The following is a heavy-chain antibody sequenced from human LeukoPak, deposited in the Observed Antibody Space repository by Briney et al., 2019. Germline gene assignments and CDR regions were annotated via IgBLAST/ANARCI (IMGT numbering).Heavy chain of an antibody. CDR1: GYTFTGYY. CDR3: ARDLSGTTYYYMDV. D-gene: IGHD1-7*01. Sequence: ASVKVPCKASGYTFTGYYMHWVRQAPGQGLEWMGWINSNSGGTNYAQKFQGRVTMTRDTSISTAYTELSRLRSDDTAVYYCARDLSGTTYYYMDVWGKGTTVTVSS. CDR2: INSNSGGT. V-gene: IGHV1-2*02. J-gene: IGHJ6*03.